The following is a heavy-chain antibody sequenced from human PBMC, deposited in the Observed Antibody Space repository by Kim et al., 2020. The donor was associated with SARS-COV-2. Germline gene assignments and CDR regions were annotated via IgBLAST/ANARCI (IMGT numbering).Heavy chain of an antibody. V-gene: IGHV3-30-3*01. CDR2: ISYDGSNK. CDR1: GFTFSSYA. CDR3: ARDYTKPGEGDGWQQLANIKPGGFDY. Sequence: GRSLRLSCAASGFTFSSYAMHWVRQAPGKGLEWVAVISYDGSNKYYADSVKGRFTISRDNSKNTLYLQMNSLRAEDTAVYYCARDYTKPGEGDGWQQLANIKPGGFDYWGQGTLVTVSS. D-gene: IGHD6-13*01. J-gene: IGHJ4*02.